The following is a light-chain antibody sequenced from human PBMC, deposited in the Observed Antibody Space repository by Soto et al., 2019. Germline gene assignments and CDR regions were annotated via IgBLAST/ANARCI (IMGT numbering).Light chain of an antibody. CDR2: EVF. J-gene: IGLJ3*02. V-gene: IGLV2-8*01. CDR3: NSYAGNSWV. CDR1: SSDVGGYNR. Sequence: QSALTQPPSASGSPGQPGSISCTGTSSDVGGYNRVSWYQHHPGKAPKLIIYEVFKRPSGVPDRFSGSKSGNTASLTVSGLQAEDGADYYCNSYAGNSWVFGGGTKLTVL.